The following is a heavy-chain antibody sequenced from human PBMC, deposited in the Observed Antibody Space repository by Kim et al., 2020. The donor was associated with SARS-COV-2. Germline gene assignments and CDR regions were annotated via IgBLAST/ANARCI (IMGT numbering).Heavy chain of an antibody. Sequence: SETLSLTCTVSGGSISSYYWSWIRQPPGKGLEWIGYIYYSGGTNYNPSLKSRVTISVDTSKNQFSLKLSSVTAADTAVYYCARGSSLTIFGVVGGFAPWG. CDR3: ARGSSLTIFGVVGGFAP. V-gene: IGHV4-59*01. CDR1: GGSISSYY. D-gene: IGHD3-3*01. J-gene: IGHJ5*02. CDR2: IYYSGGT.